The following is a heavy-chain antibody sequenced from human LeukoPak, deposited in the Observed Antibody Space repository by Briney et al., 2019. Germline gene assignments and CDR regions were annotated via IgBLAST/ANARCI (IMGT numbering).Heavy chain of an antibody. CDR2: IIPILGIA. J-gene: IGHJ6*04. D-gene: IGHD3-3*01. CDR1: GGTFSSYA. Sequence: ASVKVSCKASGGTFSSYAISWVRQAPGQGLEWMGRIIPILGIANYAQKFQGRVTITADESTSTAYMELSSLRSEDTAVYYCARVGPSPYYDFWSGILDVWGKGTTVTVSS. CDR3: ARVGPSPYYDFWSGILDV. V-gene: IGHV1-69*04.